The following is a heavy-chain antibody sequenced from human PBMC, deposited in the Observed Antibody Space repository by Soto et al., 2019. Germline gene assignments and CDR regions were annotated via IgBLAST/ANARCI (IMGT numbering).Heavy chain of an antibody. V-gene: IGHV4-4*02. CDR2: TYHSGTT. CDR1: GDSINTSHW. J-gene: IGHJ5*02. Sequence: PSETLSLTCAVYGDSINTSHWWSRVRQTPGKGLEWIGETYHSGTTNYNPSLKSRVTISMDKSKNLFSLKLNSVTAADTALYFCARQTNSSPARGPNWFDPWGQGALVTVSS. D-gene: IGHD6-19*01. CDR3: ARQTNSSPARGPNWFDP.